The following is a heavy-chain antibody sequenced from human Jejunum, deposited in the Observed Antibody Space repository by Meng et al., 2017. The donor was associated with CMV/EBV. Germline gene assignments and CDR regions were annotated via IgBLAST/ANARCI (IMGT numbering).Heavy chain of an antibody. J-gene: IGHJ4*02. CDR1: GLTFNNDW. CDR2: VRNKAGDVTT. D-gene: IGHD4-17*01. Sequence: AYGLTFNNDWMSGARQAAGKGLEWVGRVRNKAGDVTTEYAAPLKGRFTISTDDSKNTLYLQMSSLKTEDTAVYYCSWMTTVTTLGYWGQGTLVTVFS. CDR3: SWMTTVTTLGY. V-gene: IGHV3-15*01.